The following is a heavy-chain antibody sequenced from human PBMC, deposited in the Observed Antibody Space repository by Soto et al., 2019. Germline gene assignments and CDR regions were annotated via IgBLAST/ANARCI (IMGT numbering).Heavy chain of an antibody. CDR2: IYYSGST. Sequence: SETLSLTCTVSGGSISSSSYYWGWIRQPPGKGLEWIGSIYYSGSTYYNPSLKSRVTISVDTSKNQFSLKLSSVTAADTALYYCARTGGGYSYGYYYYGMDVWGQGTTVTVSS. CDR3: ARTGGGYSYGYYYYGMDV. D-gene: IGHD5-18*01. CDR1: GGSISSSSYY. V-gene: IGHV4-39*01. J-gene: IGHJ6*02.